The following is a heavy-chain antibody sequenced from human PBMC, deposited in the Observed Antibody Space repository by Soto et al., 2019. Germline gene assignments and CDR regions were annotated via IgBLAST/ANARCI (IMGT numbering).Heavy chain of an antibody. CDR3: AREPLSDYGDKKFDY. CDR2: IYYSGST. CDR1: GGSVGSGSYY. Sequence: SETLSLTCTVSGGSVGSGSYYWGWIRQPPGKGLEWIGYIYYSGSTNYNPSLKSRVTISVDTSKNQFSLKLSSVTAADTAVYYCAREPLSDYGDKKFDYWGQGTLVTV. V-gene: IGHV4-61*01. D-gene: IGHD4-17*01. J-gene: IGHJ4*02.